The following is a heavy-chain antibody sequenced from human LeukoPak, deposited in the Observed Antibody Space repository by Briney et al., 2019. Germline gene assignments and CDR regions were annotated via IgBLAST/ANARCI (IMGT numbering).Heavy chain of an antibody. J-gene: IGHJ4*02. Sequence: PGGSLRLSCAASGFTFRRFWMSWVRQSPGKGLEWVANIQPDGSENYYVDAVKGRFTTSRDNSKNTLYLQMNDLRVEDTAFYYCARGIWENSSGWKPKYFDNWGQGTLVAVSS. CDR3: ARGIWENSSGWKPKYFDN. CDR1: GFTFRRFW. V-gene: IGHV3-7*05. D-gene: IGHD6-19*01. CDR2: IQPDGSEN.